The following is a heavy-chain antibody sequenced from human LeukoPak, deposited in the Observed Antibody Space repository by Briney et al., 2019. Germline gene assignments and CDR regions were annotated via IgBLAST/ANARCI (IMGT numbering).Heavy chain of an antibody. D-gene: IGHD3-10*01. CDR3: ARATDYYGSGSYLPLYYFYGMDV. CDR2: ISYGGSDE. J-gene: IGHJ6*04. V-gene: IGHV3-30*04. CDR1: GFTFSRHA. Sequence: GGSLRLSCAASGFTFSRHAMHWVRQSPGKGLEWVAIISYGGSDEYIADSVKGRFSISRDNSRNTLDLQMNSLTTEDTALYYCARATDYYGSGSYLPLYYFYGMDVWGKGTAVIVSS.